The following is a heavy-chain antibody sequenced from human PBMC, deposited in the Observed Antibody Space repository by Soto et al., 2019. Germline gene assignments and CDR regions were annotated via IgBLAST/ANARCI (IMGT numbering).Heavy chain of an antibody. V-gene: IGHV1-18*01. CDR3: ASDEDYGGKGVGGLDY. CDR1: GYTFTSYG. J-gene: IGHJ4*02. CDR2: ISAYNGNT. Sequence: QVQLVQSGAEVKKPGASVKVSCKASGYTFTSYGISWVRQAPGQGLEWMGWISAYNGNTNYAQKLQGRVTMTKDTATSTDNMDVRDLRPDDTALYYDASDEDYGGKGVGGLDYWGQGTLVTVSS. D-gene: IGHD4-17*01.